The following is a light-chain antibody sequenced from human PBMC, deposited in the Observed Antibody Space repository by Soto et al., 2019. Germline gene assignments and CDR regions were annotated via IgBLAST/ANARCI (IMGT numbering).Light chain of an antibody. CDR3: HQYGTSPST. V-gene: IGKV3-20*01. Sequence: EIVLTQSPGTLSLSPGERATLSCRASRSITNSFLAWYQQKPGQAPRLLIYAASSRATGIPDRFSGHGSGTDFTLTISRLEPDDFAVYYCHQYGTSPSTFGGGAKVEIK. CDR1: RSITNSF. J-gene: IGKJ4*01. CDR2: AAS.